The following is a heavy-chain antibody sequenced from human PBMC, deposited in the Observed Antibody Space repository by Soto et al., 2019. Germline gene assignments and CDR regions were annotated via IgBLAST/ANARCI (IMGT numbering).Heavy chain of an antibody. CDR3: GRKKLQRPGGGGTEPLDI. Sequence: QVQLVQSGAEVKKPGASVKISCEASGYSFTSQYVHWVRQAPGQGLEWMGIINPNGGSTTYAQKSPGMVPMAGAPATSTGSVEVGRLQTADSPVYYWGRKKLQRPGGGGTEPLDIWGQGTMVTVAS. V-gene: IGHV1-46*01. D-gene: IGHD1-1*01. CDR1: GYSFTSQY. J-gene: IGHJ3*02. CDR2: INPNGGST.